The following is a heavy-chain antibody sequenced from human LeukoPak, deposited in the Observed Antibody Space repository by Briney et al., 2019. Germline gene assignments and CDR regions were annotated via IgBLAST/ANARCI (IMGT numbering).Heavy chain of an antibody. CDR2: IKSKTDGGTR. V-gene: IGHV3-15*01. CDR1: GFTFSNAW. CDR3: TADYDSSGYGCFDY. J-gene: IGHJ4*02. Sequence: PGXSLRLSCAASGFTFSNAWMRWVGQAPGKGLEWVGRIKSKTDGGTREYAAPVKDILNSARDEKKKQVYVQINSLKTEDTAVYYCTADYDSSGYGCFDYWGQGTLVTVSS. D-gene: IGHD3-22*01.